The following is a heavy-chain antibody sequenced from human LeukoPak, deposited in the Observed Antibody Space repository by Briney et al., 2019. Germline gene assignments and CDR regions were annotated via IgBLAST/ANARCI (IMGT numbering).Heavy chain of an antibody. Sequence: GGSLRLSCAASGFPLSNHWMTWVRQAPGKGLEWVANINDDGSEKYYAESVKGRFTISRDNAKNSLSLQMNSLRAEDTAVYHCARLAHEDHYYYGMDVWGKGTTVTVSS. CDR3: ARLAHEDHYYYGMDV. CDR2: INDDGSEK. J-gene: IGHJ6*04. CDR1: GFPLSNHW. V-gene: IGHV3-7*01.